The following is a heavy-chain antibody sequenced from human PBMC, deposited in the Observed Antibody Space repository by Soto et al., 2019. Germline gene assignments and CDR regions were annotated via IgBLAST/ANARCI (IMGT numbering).Heavy chain of an antibody. CDR2: IYRTGST. V-gene: IGHV4-4*02. J-gene: IGHJ4*02. D-gene: IGHD1-7*01. CDR1: GGSFTSNNW. Sequence: SETLSLTCAVSGGSFTSNNWWTWVRQPPGQGLEWIGEIYRTGSTNYNPSLKSRVTISLDKSENQFSLKVTSMTAADTAVYYCASRDPGTSVDYWGQGTLVTVSS. CDR3: ASRDPGTSVDY.